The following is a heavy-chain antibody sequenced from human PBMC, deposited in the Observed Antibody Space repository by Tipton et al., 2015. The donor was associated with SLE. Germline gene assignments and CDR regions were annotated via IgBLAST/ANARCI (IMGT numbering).Heavy chain of an antibody. CDR1: GFTFSQYW. J-gene: IGHJ3*01. Sequence: SLRLSCAASGFTFSQYWMLWVRQAPGEGLVSVSRINTDGSITSDADSVRGRFITSRDNAKNTLYLQMNSLRVEDTAVYYCAKEESYDGSPWGQGTMVTVSS. CDR3: AKEESYDGSP. D-gene: IGHD3-3*01. V-gene: IGHV3-74*01. CDR2: INTDGSIT.